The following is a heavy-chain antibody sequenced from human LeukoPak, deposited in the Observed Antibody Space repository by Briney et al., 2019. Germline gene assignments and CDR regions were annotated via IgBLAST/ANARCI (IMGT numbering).Heavy chain of an antibody. CDR3: AKKEGTTGAFDI. D-gene: IGHD1-14*01. Sequence: GGSLRLSCAASGFTFSSYAMNWVRQAPGKGLEWASAISGSGASTYYADSVKGRFTISRDNSKNTLYLQTDSLRAEDTALYYCAKKEGTTGAFDIWGQGTMVTVSS. CDR1: GFTFSSYA. V-gene: IGHV3-23*01. CDR2: ISGSGAST. J-gene: IGHJ3*02.